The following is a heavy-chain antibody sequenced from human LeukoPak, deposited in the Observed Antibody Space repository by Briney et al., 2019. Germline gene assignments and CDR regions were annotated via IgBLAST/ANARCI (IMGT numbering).Heavy chain of an antibody. CDR2: ISDSGGST. D-gene: IGHD5-12*01. CDR3: AKDTVKVTTIRRVPHYMDV. J-gene: IGHJ6*03. V-gene: IGHV3-23*01. Sequence: GGSLRLSCAASGFTFSSSGISWVRQAPGKGLEWVSGISDSGGSTYYADSVKGRFTISRDNSKNTLYLQMNSLRAEDTAVYYCAKDTVKVTTIRRVPHYMDVWGKGTTVTISS. CDR1: GFTFSSSG.